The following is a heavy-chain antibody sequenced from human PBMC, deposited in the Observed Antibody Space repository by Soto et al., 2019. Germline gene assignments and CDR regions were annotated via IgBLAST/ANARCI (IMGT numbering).Heavy chain of an antibody. CDR3: ARDRIVVVPAAIPSYYYYGMDV. CDR2: IYYSGST. Sequence: PSETLSLTCTVSGGSISSYYCSWIRQPPGKGLEWIGYIYYSGSTNYNPSLKSRVTISVDTSKNQFSLKLSSVTAADTAVYYCARDRIVVVPAAIPSYYYYGMDVWGQGTTVTVSS. CDR1: GGSISSYY. D-gene: IGHD2-2*01. J-gene: IGHJ6*02. V-gene: IGHV4-59*12.